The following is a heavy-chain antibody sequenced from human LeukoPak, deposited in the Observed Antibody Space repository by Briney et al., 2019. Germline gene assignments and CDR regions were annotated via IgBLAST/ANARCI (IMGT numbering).Heavy chain of an antibody. CDR1: GYTFTSYA. Sequence: SVKVPCKASGYTFTSYAISWVRQAPGQGLEWMGRIIPILGIANYAQKFQGRVTITADKSTSTAYMELSSLRSEDTAVYYCARVCNGFSSWRDYGMDVWGQGTTVTVSS. J-gene: IGHJ6*02. CDR3: ARVCNGFSSWRDYGMDV. V-gene: IGHV1-69*04. D-gene: IGHD6-13*01. CDR2: IIPILGIA.